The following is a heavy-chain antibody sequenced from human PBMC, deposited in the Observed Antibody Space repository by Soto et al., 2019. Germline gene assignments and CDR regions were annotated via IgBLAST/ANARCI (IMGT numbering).Heavy chain of an antibody. V-gene: IGHV1-46*01. Sequence: QAQLVQSGAEVKNPGASVKISCKASGYTFTNHWMHWVRQAPGQGLEWMGVINPSGDRASYAQRFQGRLRLTTDTSTSSVYMELSSLRSDDTAIYYCARDTSVFDLAWWFDPWGQETLVNVSS. CDR1: GYTFTNHW. D-gene: IGHD3-10*01. CDR3: ARDTSVFDLAWWFDP. CDR2: INPSGDRA. J-gene: IGHJ5*02.